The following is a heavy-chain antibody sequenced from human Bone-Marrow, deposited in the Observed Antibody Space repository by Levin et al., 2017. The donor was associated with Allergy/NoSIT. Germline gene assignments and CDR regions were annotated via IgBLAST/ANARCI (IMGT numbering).Heavy chain of an antibody. J-gene: IGHJ4*02. D-gene: IGHD3-16*01. Sequence: ASVKVSCKASGYSFTSYGLNWVRQAPGQAPEWMGSISGYNGNTKYAEKLEGRVTMTIDTSANTASMELRSLRSDDTAVYFCARGALGGYLDYWGQGTLVTVSS. CDR1: GYSFTSYG. CDR2: ISGYNGNT. CDR3: ARGALGGYLDY. V-gene: IGHV1-18*01.